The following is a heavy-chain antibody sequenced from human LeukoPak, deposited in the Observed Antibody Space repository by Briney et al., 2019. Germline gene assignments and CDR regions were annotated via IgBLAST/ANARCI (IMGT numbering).Heavy chain of an antibody. CDR2: IRYDGSNK. D-gene: IGHD3-16*02. CDR1: GFTFSSYG. Sequence: PGGSLRLSCAASGFTFSSYGVHWVRQAPGKGLEWVAFIRYDGSNKYYADSVKGRFTISRDNSKNTLCPQMNSLRAEDTAVYYCAKETYDYVWGSYRYYFDYWGQGTLVTVSS. V-gene: IGHV3-30*02. CDR3: AKETYDYVWGSYRYYFDY. J-gene: IGHJ4*02.